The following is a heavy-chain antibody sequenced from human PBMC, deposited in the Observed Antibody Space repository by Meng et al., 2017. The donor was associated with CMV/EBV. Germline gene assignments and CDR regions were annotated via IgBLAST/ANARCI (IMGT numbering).Heavy chain of an antibody. CDR3: ARESYDLWRGSTPRGGFDT. Sequence: SDTLSLTCTVSGGSISSYYCSWTRQPPGQGLGWIGFIYYSGSTNYNPSLKSRVTISVDTSKNQISLRLSSVTAADTAVYYCARESYDLWRGSTPRGGFDTWGQGTLVTVSS. CDR2: IYYSGST. V-gene: IGHV4-59*13. CDR1: GGSISSYY. J-gene: IGHJ5*02. D-gene: IGHD3-3*01.